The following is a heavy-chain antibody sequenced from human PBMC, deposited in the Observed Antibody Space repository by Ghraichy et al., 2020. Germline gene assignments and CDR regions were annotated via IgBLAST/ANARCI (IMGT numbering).Heavy chain of an antibody. CDR3: ARGPYYYDSRGYYYTPYFDY. D-gene: IGHD3-22*01. CDR1: GGSISSGGYC. Sequence: SETLSLTCAVSGGSISSGGYCWSWIRQPPGKGLEWIGYIYHSGRTYYNPSLKSRVTISVDTSKNQFSLKLSSVTAADTAVYYCARGPYYYDSRGYYYTPYFDYWGQGTLVSVSS. CDR2: IYHSGRT. J-gene: IGHJ4*02. V-gene: IGHV4-30-2*01.